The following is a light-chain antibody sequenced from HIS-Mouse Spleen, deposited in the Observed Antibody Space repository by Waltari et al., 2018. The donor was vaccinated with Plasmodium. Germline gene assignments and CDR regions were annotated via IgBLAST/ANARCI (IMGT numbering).Light chain of an antibody. CDR2: GAS. V-gene: IGKV3-15*01. CDR3: QQYNNWSFT. J-gene: IGKJ3*01. Sequence: DIVMTQSPATLSVSPGERATLSCRASQSVRSNLAWYQQKPGQAPRLLLYGASTRATGIPARFSGSGSGTEFTLTISSLQSEDFAVYYCQQYNNWSFTFGPGTKVDIK. CDR1: QSVRSN.